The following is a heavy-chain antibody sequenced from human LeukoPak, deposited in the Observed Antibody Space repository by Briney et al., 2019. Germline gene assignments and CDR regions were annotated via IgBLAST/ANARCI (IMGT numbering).Heavy chain of an antibody. CDR3: ARGGGNFDY. CDR2: ISSTGTYI. V-gene: IGHV3-21*01. J-gene: IGHJ4*02. D-gene: IGHD2-15*01. CDR1: EFTFSSYT. Sequence: PGGSLRLSWAASEFTFSSYTINWVRQAPGKGLEWVSAISSTGTYISYADSVKGRFTISRDNAKNSLYLQMNSLRAEDTAVYYCARGGGNFDYWGQGTLVTVSS.